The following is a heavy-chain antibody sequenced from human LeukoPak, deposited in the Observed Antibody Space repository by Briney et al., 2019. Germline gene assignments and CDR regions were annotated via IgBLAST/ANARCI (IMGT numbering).Heavy chain of an antibody. V-gene: IGHV4-59*01. D-gene: IGHD3-3*01. CDR2: IYYSGST. Sequence: SETLSLTCTVSGGSISSYYWSWIRQPPGKGLEWIGYIYYSGSTNYNLSLKSRVTISVDTSKNQFSLKLSSVTAADTAVYYCARGGVQGVVIIGNFDYWGQGTLVTVSS. J-gene: IGHJ4*02. CDR1: GGSISSYY. CDR3: ARGGVQGVVIIGNFDY.